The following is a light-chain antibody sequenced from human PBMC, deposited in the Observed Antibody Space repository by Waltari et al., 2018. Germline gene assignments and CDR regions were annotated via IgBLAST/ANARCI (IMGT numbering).Light chain of an antibody. V-gene: IGKV1-5*03. CDR3: QQYNTNSPWT. Sequence: DIQMTQSPSTLSASVGDRVTITCRASQSISSWLAGYQQKPGKAPKLLIYKASTLGRGIPSRFSGSGSGTEFTLTSSSLQPDDFATYYCQQYNTNSPWTFGQGNKVEIK. CDR1: QSISSW. CDR2: KAS. J-gene: IGKJ1*01.